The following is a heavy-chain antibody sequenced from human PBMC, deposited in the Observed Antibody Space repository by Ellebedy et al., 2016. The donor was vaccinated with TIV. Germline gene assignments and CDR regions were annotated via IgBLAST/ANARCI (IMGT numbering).Heavy chain of an antibody. CDR3: ARGRFGAFFDD. J-gene: IGHJ4*02. CDR2: IECTGRT. V-gene: IGHV4-59*01. Sequence: SETLSLTCNVSGGSTCGSYWSWIRQPPGQRLEWIAYIECTGRTEYRPSLNSLATISLDASKNQFSLKLTSVTAGDTAVYYCARGRFGAFFDDWGQGTPVTVSS. D-gene: IGHD3-16*01. CDR1: GGSTCGSY.